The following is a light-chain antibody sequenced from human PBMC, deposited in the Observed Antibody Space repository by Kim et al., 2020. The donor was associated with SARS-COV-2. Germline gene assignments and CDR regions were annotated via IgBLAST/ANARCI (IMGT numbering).Light chain of an antibody. V-gene: IGKV3-20*01. CDR2: GTS. Sequence: TPGERATLSSRASQSVDSRFLAWYQQKLGQAPRLLIYGTSNRPTGIPDRFSGSGSGTDFTLTISRLEPEDFAVYYCQQYDRSPLSFGGGTKVDIK. J-gene: IGKJ4*01. CDR1: QSVDSRF. CDR3: QQYDRSPLS.